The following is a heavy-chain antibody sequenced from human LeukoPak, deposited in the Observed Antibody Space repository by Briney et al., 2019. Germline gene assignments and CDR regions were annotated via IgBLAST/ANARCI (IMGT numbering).Heavy chain of an antibody. J-gene: IGHJ4*02. Sequence: GGSLRLSCAASGFTFSDYSMNWVRQAPGKGLEWVSSITSRSSFIYYGDSVKGRFTISRDNAKNSLYLQMNSLRAEDTAVYYCARDGGEWELSNWGQGTLVTVSS. CDR1: GFTFSDYS. CDR3: ARDGGEWELSN. CDR2: ITSRSSFI. V-gene: IGHV3-21*01. D-gene: IGHD1-26*01.